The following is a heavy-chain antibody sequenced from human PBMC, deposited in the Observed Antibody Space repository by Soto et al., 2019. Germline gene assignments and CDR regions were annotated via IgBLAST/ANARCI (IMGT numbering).Heavy chain of an antibody. Sequence: QVQLVESGGGLVKPGGSLRLSCAASGFSFSDYYMSWIRQAPGKGLEWLSYISTSSSYINYADSVKGRFTISRDNGKNSLYLQMNRLRVEDTAVYYCAREGPGTSSWYVDSWGQGTLVTVSS. CDR1: GFSFSDYY. J-gene: IGHJ4*02. D-gene: IGHD6-13*01. CDR3: AREGPGTSSWYVDS. V-gene: IGHV3-11*05. CDR2: ISTSSSYI.